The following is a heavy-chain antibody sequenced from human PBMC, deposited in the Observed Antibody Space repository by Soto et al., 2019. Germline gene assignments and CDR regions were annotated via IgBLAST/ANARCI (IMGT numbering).Heavy chain of an antibody. Sequence: ASVKVSCKASGYTFTSYAMHWVRQAPGQRLEWMGWINAGNGNTKYSQKFQGRVTITRDTSASTAYMELSSLRSEDTAVYYCARDWTSFGVVIMRFDYWGQGTLVTVSS. CDR3: ARDWTSFGVVIMRFDY. V-gene: IGHV1-3*01. CDR1: GYTFTSYA. CDR2: INAGNGNT. J-gene: IGHJ4*02. D-gene: IGHD3-3*01.